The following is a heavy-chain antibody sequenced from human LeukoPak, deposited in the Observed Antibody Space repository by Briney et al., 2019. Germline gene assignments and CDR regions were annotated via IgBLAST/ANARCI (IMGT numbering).Heavy chain of an antibody. D-gene: IGHD4-17*01. CDR1: GGSISSGGYY. Sequence: SETLSLTCTVSGGSISSGGYYWSWIRQHPGKGLEWFGYIYYSGSTYHNPSLKSRVTISVDTSKNQFSLKLSSVTAADTAVYYCARLGDYGDVDYWGQGTPVTLSS. CDR3: ARLGDYGDVDY. CDR2: IYYSGST. V-gene: IGHV4-31*03. J-gene: IGHJ4*02.